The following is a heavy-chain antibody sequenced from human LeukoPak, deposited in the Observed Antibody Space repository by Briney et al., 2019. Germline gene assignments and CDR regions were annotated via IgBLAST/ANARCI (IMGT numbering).Heavy chain of an antibody. J-gene: IGHJ4*02. CDR1: GFTFSSYA. D-gene: IGHD4/OR15-4a*01. CDR3: ARDGAYYFDY. V-gene: IGHV3-30-3*01. Sequence: QSGGSLRLSCAASGFTFSSYAMHWVRQAPGKGLEWVAVISYDGSNKYYADSVKGRFTISRDNSKNTLYLQMNSLRAEDTAVYYCARDGAYYFDYWGQGTLVTVSS. CDR2: ISYDGSNK.